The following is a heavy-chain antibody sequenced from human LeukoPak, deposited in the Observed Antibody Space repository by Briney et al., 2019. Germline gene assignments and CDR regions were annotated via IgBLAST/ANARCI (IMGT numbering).Heavy chain of an antibody. V-gene: IGHV1-24*01. J-gene: IGHJ4*02. Sequence: ASVKVSCKVSGYTLTELSMHWVRQAPGKGLEWMGGFDPEDGETIYAQKFQDRVTMTRDTSTSTVYMELSSLRSEDTAVYYCARDAPCGGDCYPDYWGQGTLVTVSS. CDR3: ARDAPCGGDCYPDY. CDR2: FDPEDGET. CDR1: GYTLTELS. D-gene: IGHD2-21*02.